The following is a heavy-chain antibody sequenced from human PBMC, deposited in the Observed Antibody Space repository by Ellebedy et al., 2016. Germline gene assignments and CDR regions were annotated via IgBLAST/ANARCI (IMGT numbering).Heavy chain of an antibody. CDR1: GFSFSSHW. CDR2: INSDGSGK. D-gene: IGHD1-1*01. J-gene: IGHJ4*02. V-gene: IGHV3-7*02. CDR3: ASAGWGSNWRY. Sequence: GESLKISCATSGFSFSSHWMSWVRQAPGKGLEWVANINSDGSGKYYVDSVKDRFTISRDNAKNSLCLQMNSLRGEDTAVYYCASAGWGSNWRYWGQGTLVTVSS.